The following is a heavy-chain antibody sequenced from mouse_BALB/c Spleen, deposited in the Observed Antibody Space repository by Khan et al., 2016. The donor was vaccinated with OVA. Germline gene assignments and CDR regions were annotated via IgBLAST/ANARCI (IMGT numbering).Heavy chain of an antibody. V-gene: IGHV2-6-4*01. J-gene: IGHJ4*01. D-gene: IGHD2-14*01. Sequence: VQLKQSGPGLVAPSQSLSITCTVSGFSLSRYNLHWVRQPPGKGLEWLGMIWGGGGTDYNSTLKSRPNISKDNSKSQVLLKMNSLQTDDTAMYYCARAYYRYDGYYAMDYWGQGTSVTVSS. CDR3: ARAYYRYDGYYAMDY. CDR1: GFSLSRYN. CDR2: IWGGGGT.